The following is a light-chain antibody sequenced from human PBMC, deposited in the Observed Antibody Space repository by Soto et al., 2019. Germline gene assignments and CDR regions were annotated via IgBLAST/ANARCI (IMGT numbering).Light chain of an antibody. V-gene: IGLV7-46*01. J-gene: IGLJ2*01. CDR3: LLSYNAARV. CDR1: TGAVNSNHP. CDR2: DTS. Sequence: QTVVTQEPSLTVSPGGTVTLTCGSSTGAVNSNHPPYWFQQKAGQAPRTLIYDTSNKHSWTPARFSGSLLGDKAALTLSGAQPEDEAQEYCLLSYNAARVFGGGTQLTVL.